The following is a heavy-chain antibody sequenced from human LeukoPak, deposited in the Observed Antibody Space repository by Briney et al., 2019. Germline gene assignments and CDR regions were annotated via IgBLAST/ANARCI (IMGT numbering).Heavy chain of an antibody. V-gene: IGHV4-38-2*01. D-gene: IGHD1-7*01. CDR3: ARQLGTTANFDY. Sequence: SETLSLTCSVSGYSISSGYYWGWVRQPPGKGLEWIGVIYYSGSSSYNPSLKSRVTMSVYTSKNQFSLRLSSVTAADTAVYYCARQLGTTANFDYWGQGTLVTVSS. CDR1: GYSISSGYY. CDR2: IYYSGSS. J-gene: IGHJ4*02.